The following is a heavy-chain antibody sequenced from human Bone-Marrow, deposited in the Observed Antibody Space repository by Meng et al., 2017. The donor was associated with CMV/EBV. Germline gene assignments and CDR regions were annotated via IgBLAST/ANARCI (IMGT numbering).Heavy chain of an antibody. CDR3: ASWYSTAWVFDY. CDR2: ISAYNGNT. V-gene: IGHV1-18*01. Sequence: ASVKVSCKASGYTFTSYGISWVRQAPGQGLEWMRWISAYNGNTNNAQKLQGRVTMTTDTSTRTAYMELRSLRSDDTAVYYCASWYSTAWVFDYWGQGTLVTVSS. J-gene: IGHJ4*02. CDR1: GYTFTSYG. D-gene: IGHD6-13*01.